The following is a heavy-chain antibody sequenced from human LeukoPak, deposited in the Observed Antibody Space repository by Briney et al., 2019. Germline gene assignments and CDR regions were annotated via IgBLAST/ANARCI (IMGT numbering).Heavy chain of an antibody. J-gene: IGHJ4*02. CDR2: ISRSGDIV. V-gene: IGHV3-48*03. Sequence: PGGSLRLSCVASGFTFSTYEMNWVRQAPGKGLEWVSYISRSGDIVYYVDSVKGRFTISRDNAKNSLYLQMNSLRAEDTAVYYCARDGSWYYFDYWGQGTLVTVSS. CDR3: ARDGSWYYFDY. CDR1: GFTFSTYE. D-gene: IGHD6-13*01.